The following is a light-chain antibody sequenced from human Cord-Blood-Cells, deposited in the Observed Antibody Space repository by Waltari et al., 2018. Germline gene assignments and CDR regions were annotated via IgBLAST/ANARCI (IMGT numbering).Light chain of an antibody. CDR1: SSDVGGYNY. V-gene: IGLV2-11*01. CDR2: DVS. Sequence: QSALTQPRSVSGSPGQSVTISCTGTSSDVGGYNYVSWYQQHPGHAPKLMIYDVSKRPSGVPDRFSGSKSGNTASLTISGLQAEDEADYYCCSYAGSYTKVFGGGTKLTVL. J-gene: IGLJ2*01. CDR3: CSYAGSYTKV.